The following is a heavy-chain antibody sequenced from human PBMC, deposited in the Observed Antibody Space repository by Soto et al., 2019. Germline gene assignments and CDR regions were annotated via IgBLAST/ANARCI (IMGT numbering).Heavy chain of an antibody. Sequence: GASVKASCKASGYTFTSYYMHCVRQARGQRLEWMGWIVVGSGHTNYAQKFQERLTITRDMSTSTAYMELSSLTLEDTAVYYCAAVQGGGATFHFWGPGTLVTVSS. V-gene: IGHV1-58*02. CDR3: AAVQGGGATFHF. J-gene: IGHJ4*02. CDR1: GYTFTSYY. D-gene: IGHD1-26*01. CDR2: IVVGSGHT.